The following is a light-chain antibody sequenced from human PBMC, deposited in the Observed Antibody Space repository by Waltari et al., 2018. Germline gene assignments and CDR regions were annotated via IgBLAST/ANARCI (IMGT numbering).Light chain of an antibody. J-gene: IGKJ2*01. V-gene: IGKV2-30*02. CDR2: RVS. Sequence: DVVMTQSPLSLPVTLGQPASISCKSSQSLVHSDGNTHLNWFHQRPGHSPRRLIYRVSNRDPGVPDRCSGGGSGTDFTLKISRVEAEDVGVYYCMQGTHWPYTFGQGTRLDIK. CDR3: MQGTHWPYT. CDR1: QSLVHSDGNTH.